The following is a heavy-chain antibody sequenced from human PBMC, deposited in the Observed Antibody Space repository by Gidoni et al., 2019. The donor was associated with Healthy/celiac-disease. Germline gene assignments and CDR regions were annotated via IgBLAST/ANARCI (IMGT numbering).Heavy chain of an antibody. J-gene: IGHJ4*02. CDR2: IDWDDDK. D-gene: IGHD4-17*01. V-gene: IGHV2-70*15. CDR1: GFSLSTSGMC. Sequence: QVTLRESGPALVKPTQTLTLTCTFSGFSLSTSGMCVSWIRQPPGKALEWLARIDWDDDKYYITSLKTRLTISKDTSKNQVVLTMTNMDPVDTATYYCARRVLDDCGDYSPFDYWGQGTLVTVSS. CDR3: ARRVLDDCGDYSPFDY.